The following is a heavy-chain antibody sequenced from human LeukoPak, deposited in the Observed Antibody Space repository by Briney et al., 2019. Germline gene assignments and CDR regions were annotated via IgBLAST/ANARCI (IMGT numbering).Heavy chain of an antibody. V-gene: IGHV4-38-2*02. Sequence: SETLSLTCTVSGYSISSGYYWGWIRQPPGKGLEWIGRIYTSGSTNYNPSLKSRVTISVDTSKSQYSLRLSSVTAADTAVYYCARDRAEWQYYFDTSGDYYVGDSFDIWGQGTMVTVSS. CDR1: GYSISSGYY. J-gene: IGHJ3*02. CDR2: IYTSGST. CDR3: ARDRAEWQYYFDTSGDYYVGDSFDI. D-gene: IGHD3-22*01.